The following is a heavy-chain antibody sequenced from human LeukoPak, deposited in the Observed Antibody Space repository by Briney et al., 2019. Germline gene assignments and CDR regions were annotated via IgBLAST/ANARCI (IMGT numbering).Heavy chain of an antibody. Sequence: PGGSLRLSCAASGFTVSSNYMSWVRQAPGKGREWVSVVYSGGSTYYADSVKGRFTISRDNSKNTVYLQMNSLRAEDTAVYYCASSGNFYGSGMDVWGQGTTVTVSS. D-gene: IGHD3-10*01. V-gene: IGHV3-53*01. J-gene: IGHJ6*02. CDR1: GFTVSSNY. CDR3: ASSGNFYGSGMDV. CDR2: VYSGGST.